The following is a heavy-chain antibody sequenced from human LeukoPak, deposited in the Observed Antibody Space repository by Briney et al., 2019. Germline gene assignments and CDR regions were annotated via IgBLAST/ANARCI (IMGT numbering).Heavy chain of an antibody. CDR2: ISGSGGST. CDR1: GITLSNYG. D-gene: IGHD3-10*01. J-gene: IGHJ4*02. Sequence: GGSLRLSCAVSGITLSNYGMSWVRQAPGKGLEWVAGISGSGGSTNYADSVKGRFTISRDNPKNTLFLQMNSLRAEDTAVYFCAKRGIVIRAVIIVGFHKEAYYFDYWGQGALVTVSS. CDR3: AKRGIVIRAVIIVGFHKEAYYFDY. V-gene: IGHV3-23*01.